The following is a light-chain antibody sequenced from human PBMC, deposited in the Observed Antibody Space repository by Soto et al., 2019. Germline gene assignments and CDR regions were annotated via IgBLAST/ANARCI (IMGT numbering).Light chain of an antibody. CDR2: SAS. Sequence: ENVLTQSPGTLSLSPGERATLSCRASQSVTSSYLAWYQQKPGQAPRLLIYSASSRATGVPDRFSGSGSATDFTLTISRVEPEDFAVYYRQQYGSSPRTFGQGTKVDIK. CDR1: QSVTSSY. V-gene: IGKV3-20*01. J-gene: IGKJ1*01. CDR3: QQYGSSPRT.